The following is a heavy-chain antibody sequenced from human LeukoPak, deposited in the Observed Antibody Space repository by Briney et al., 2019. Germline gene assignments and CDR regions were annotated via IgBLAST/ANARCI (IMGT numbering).Heavy chain of an antibody. Sequence: PGGSLRLSCAASGFTFSDYYMNWIRQAPGKGLEWVSYISSSGGTTYYADSVKGRFTISRDNAKNSLYLQMNSLRAEDTAVYYCARIYINEAFDIWGQGTMVTVSS. CDR3: ARIYINEAFDI. D-gene: IGHD4-11*01. J-gene: IGHJ3*02. CDR1: GFTFSDYY. CDR2: ISSSGGTT. V-gene: IGHV3-11*04.